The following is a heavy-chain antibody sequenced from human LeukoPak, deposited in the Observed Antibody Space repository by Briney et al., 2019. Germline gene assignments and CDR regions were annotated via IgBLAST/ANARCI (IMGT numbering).Heavy chain of an antibody. V-gene: IGHV3-64*01. CDR3: ARDGSGSYSFGTFDY. CDR1: GFTFSSYA. D-gene: IGHD3-10*01. CDR2: ISSNGGST. J-gene: IGHJ4*02. Sequence: PGGSLRLSCAASGFTFSSYAMHWVRQAPGKGLEYVSAISSNGGSTYYANSVKGRFTLSRDNSKNTLYLQMGSLRAEDMAVYYCARDGSGSYSFGTFDYWGQGTLVTVSS.